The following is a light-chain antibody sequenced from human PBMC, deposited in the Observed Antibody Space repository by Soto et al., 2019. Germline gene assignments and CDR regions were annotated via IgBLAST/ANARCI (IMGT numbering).Light chain of an antibody. Sequence: EIVMTQSPATLSLSPGERVTLSCRASQSVSRSLAWYQQKPGQAPRLPIYGASTRATGIPARFSGSGSGTEFTLTISSLQSEDFAVYYCQQYNNWPPFTFGPGTKVDIK. CDR2: GAS. J-gene: IGKJ3*01. CDR1: QSVSRS. V-gene: IGKV3-15*01. CDR3: QQYNNWPPFT.